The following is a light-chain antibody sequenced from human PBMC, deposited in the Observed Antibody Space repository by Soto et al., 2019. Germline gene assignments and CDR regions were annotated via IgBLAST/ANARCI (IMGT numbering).Light chain of an antibody. V-gene: IGKV1-27*01. Sequence: DIQMTQSPTSLSASVGDRVTITCRASQGIRNFVAWYQQKPGKAPKLLIYAASTLQSGVPSRFSGSGSGTDFTLTSNSLQPEDVATYSCQKYSSVPVFGHGTK. CDR1: QGIRNF. CDR2: AAS. CDR3: QKYSSVPV. J-gene: IGKJ3*01.